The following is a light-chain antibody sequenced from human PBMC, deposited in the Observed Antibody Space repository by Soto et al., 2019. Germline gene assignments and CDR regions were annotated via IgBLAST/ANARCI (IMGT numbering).Light chain of an antibody. CDR3: ETWYSNTHKV. CDR1: SGHSTYI. CDR2: LDRSGSY. Sequence: QSVLTQSSFASASLGSSVKLTCILSSGHSTYIIAWHQQQPGKAPRFLMTLDRSGSYNRGSGVPDRFSGSSSGADRYLTISNLQFEDEGDYYCETWYSNTHKVFGGGTKLTVL. V-gene: IGLV4-60*02. J-gene: IGLJ3*02.